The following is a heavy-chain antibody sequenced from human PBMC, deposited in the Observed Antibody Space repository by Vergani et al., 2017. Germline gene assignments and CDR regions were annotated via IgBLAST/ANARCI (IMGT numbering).Heavy chain of an antibody. CDR3: ARDGHANVGFPYGDYVAY. CDR2: ISYDGTEK. Sequence: QVKLEESGGGVVQPGRSLRLSCAASGFSFGNYAMHWVRQAPGKGLEWVGVISYDGTEKKYADSVNGRFTISRDNSKKMMSLQMNSLRVEDTAVYYCARDGHANVGFPYGDYVAYWGQGTLVTVSS. V-gene: IGHV3-30-3*01. D-gene: IGHD4-17*01. J-gene: IGHJ4*02. CDR1: GFSFGNYA.